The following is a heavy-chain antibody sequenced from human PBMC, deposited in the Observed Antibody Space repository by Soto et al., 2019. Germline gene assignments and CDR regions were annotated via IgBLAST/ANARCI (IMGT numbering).Heavy chain of an antibody. CDR2: IWYDGSNK. D-gene: IGHD2-2*01. V-gene: IGHV3-33*01. CDR3: ARAPGGVPADV. Sequence: SLRLSCAASGFTFSSYGMHWVRQAPGKGLEWVAVIWYDGSNKYYADSVKGRFTISRDNSKNTLYLQMNSLRAEDTAVYYCARAPGGVPADVWGQGTTVTSP. CDR1: GFTFSSYG. J-gene: IGHJ6*02.